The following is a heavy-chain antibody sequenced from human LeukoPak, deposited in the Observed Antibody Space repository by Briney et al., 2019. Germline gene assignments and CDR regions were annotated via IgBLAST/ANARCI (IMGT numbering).Heavy chain of an antibody. CDR1: GFTFSSYG. Sequence: QPGRSLRLSCAASGFTFSSYGMHWVRQAPGKGLEWVAVISYDGSNKYYADSVKGRFTISRDNSKNTLYLQMNSLRAEDTAVYCCAKHSGSYQTAFDYWGQGTLVTVSS. CDR3: AKHSGSYQTAFDY. J-gene: IGHJ4*02. CDR2: ISYDGSNK. D-gene: IGHD1-26*01. V-gene: IGHV3-30*18.